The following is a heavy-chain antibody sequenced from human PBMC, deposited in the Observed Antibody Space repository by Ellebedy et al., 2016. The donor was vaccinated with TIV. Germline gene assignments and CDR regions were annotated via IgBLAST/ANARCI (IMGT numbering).Heavy chain of an antibody. CDR1: GFTLGYYY. Sequence: GESLKTSXAAPGFTLGYYYLSWIRQAPGKGLELVSYISGSGASIYYADSVKGRFTISRDQAKKSLYLQMNSLRVEDSAIYTCARTSRGVASFWGQGILVTVSS. CDR3: ARTSRGVASF. CDR2: ISGSGASI. D-gene: IGHD3-10*01. V-gene: IGHV3-11*01. J-gene: IGHJ4*02.